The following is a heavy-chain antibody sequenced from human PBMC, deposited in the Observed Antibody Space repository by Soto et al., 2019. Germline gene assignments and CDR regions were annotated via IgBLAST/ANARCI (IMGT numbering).Heavy chain of an antibody. CDR2: IWYDGSNK. CDR3: AREHYDFWSGYYTGDFDY. Sequence: GSLVLSCAASGFTFSSYGMHGVRQAPGKGLEWVAVIWYDGSNKYYADSVKGRFTISRDNSKNTLYLQMSSLRAEDTAVYYCAREHYDFWSGYYTGDFDYWGQGTLVTVSS. D-gene: IGHD3-3*01. V-gene: IGHV3-33*01. J-gene: IGHJ4*02. CDR1: GFTFSSYG.